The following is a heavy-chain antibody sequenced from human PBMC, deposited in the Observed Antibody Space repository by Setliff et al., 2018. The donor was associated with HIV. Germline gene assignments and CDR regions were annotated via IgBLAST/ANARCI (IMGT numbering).Heavy chain of an antibody. D-gene: IGHD2-15*01. CDR2: IIHSGGT. CDR1: GGSFSGYD. CDR3: ARGGLGVVGAIDY. Sequence: LSLTCAVYGGSFSGYDWTWIRQPPGRGLEWIGEIIHSGGTNYNRSLKSRVTISVDTSKNQFSLNLSSVTAADTAVCYCARGGLGVVGAIDYWSQGTLVTVSS. J-gene: IGHJ4*02. V-gene: IGHV4-34*01.